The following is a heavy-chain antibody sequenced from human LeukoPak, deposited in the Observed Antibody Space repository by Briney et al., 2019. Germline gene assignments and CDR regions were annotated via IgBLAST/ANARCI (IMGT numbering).Heavy chain of an antibody. CDR2: FSGAGDYT. CDR3: AKHPYNDFWSGYYKGFDY. D-gene: IGHD3-3*01. J-gene: IGHJ4*02. CDR1: GFTFSSYA. Sequence: GGSLRLSCAASGFTFSSYAMHWVRQAPGKGLEWVSSFSGAGDYTHSADSVKGRFIISRDNSKNTLYLQMNSLRVEDTAVYYCAKHPYNDFWSGYYKGFDYWGQGTLVTVSS. V-gene: IGHV3-23*01.